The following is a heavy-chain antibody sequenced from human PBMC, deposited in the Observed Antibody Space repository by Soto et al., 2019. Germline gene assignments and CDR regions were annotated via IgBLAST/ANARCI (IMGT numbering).Heavy chain of an antibody. V-gene: IGHV3-64*01. D-gene: IGHD2-8*01. J-gene: IGHJ3*01. CDR3: ARGGYCTNGVCARSFDL. CDR2: ISSNRVAT. CDR1: GFTFSFYA. Sequence: EVQLVESGGGLVQPGGSLRLSCAASGFTFSFYAMHWVRQAPGKGLEYVSAISSNRVATYHANSVKGRFTISRDNSKNTLYLQLGSLRAEDMAVYYCARGGYCTNGVCARSFDLWGQGTLVTVSS.